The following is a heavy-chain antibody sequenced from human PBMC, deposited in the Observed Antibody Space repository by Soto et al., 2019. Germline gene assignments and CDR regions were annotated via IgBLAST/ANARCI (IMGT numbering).Heavy chain of an antibody. CDR1: GNTVPNYA. J-gene: IGHJ4*02. D-gene: IGHD1-20*01. CDR2: INAGNGNT. Sequence: ASVKVSCKASGNTVPNYAIHWVRQAPGQRLEWMGWINAGNGNTKYSQKFQGRVTITRDTSASTAYMELSSLRSEDTAVYYGAKDKLTGLLDYWGQGTLVTVSS. CDR3: AKDKLTGLLDY. V-gene: IGHV1-3*01.